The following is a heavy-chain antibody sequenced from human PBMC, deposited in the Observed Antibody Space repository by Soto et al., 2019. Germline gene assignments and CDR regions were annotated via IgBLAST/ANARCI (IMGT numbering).Heavy chain of an antibody. CDR2: IYHSGSN. Sequence: QLQLQESGSGLVKPSQTLSLTCAVSGGSISSGGYSWSWIRQPPGKGLEWIGYIYHSGSNYYKPSRKSPVTIAVDRSKNQFSLKLGSVTAADTAVYYWAAGGGLPRYYWGQGTLVTVSS. D-gene: IGHD5-12*01. CDR3: AAGGGLPRYY. J-gene: IGHJ4*02. V-gene: IGHV4-30-2*01. CDR1: GGSISSGGYS.